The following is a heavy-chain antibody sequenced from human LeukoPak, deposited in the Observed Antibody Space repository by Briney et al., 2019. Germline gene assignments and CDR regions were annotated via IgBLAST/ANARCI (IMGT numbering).Heavy chain of an antibody. CDR2: IYYSGST. D-gene: IGHD5-18*01. Sequence: ETLSLTCTVSGGSISSYYWSWIRPPPGKGLEYIGYIYYSGSTDYNPSLKSRVTISVDTSKNQFSLKLSSVTAADTAVYYCARTEESGYSYGYFGYYYYMDVWGKGTTVTVSS. CDR1: GGSISSYY. CDR3: ARTEESGYSYGYFGYYYYMDV. J-gene: IGHJ6*03. V-gene: IGHV4-59*01.